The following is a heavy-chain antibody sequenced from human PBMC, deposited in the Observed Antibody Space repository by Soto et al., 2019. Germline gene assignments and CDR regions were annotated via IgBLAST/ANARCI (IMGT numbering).Heavy chain of an antibody. CDR2: IKKDGSEK. D-gene: IGHD6-13*01. CDR3: VKDESINWYSGHFRH. J-gene: IGHJ1*01. Sequence: PGGSLRLSCAASGFSFRDAWMSWVRQAPGKGLEWVAKIKKDGSEKYYVDSVRGRFTISRDNAKNSLYLQMNSLRVDDTAVYYCVKDESINWYSGHFRHWGQGTLVTVSS. V-gene: IGHV3-7*01. CDR1: GFSFRDAW.